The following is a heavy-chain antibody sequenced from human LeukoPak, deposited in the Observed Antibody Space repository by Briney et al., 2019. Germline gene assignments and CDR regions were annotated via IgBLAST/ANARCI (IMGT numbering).Heavy chain of an antibody. Sequence: GESLKISCKGSGYRFTNYWIGWVRQMPGKGLEGMGIIYPGDSDTRYSPSFQGQVTISADKSISTAYLQWSSLKASDTAMYYCARHPRYGGNAPYWFDPWGQGTLVTVSS. D-gene: IGHD4-23*01. CDR1: GYRFTNYW. CDR3: ARHPRYGGNAPYWFDP. V-gene: IGHV5-51*01. CDR2: IYPGDSDT. J-gene: IGHJ5*02.